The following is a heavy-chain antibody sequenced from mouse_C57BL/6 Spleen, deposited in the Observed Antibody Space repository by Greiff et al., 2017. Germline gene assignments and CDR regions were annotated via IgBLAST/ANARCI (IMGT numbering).Heavy chain of an antibody. V-gene: IGHV1-82*01. CDR3: ARWTTSNYDYFDY. D-gene: IGHD2-5*01. CDR2: IYPGDGDT. Sequence: QVQLQQSGPELVKPGASVKISCKASGYAFSSSWMNWVKQRPGKGLEWIGRIYPGDGDTNYNGKFKGKATLTADKSSSTAYMQLSSLTSEDSAVYFWARWTTSNYDYFDYWGQGTTLTVSS. J-gene: IGHJ2*01. CDR1: GYAFSSSW.